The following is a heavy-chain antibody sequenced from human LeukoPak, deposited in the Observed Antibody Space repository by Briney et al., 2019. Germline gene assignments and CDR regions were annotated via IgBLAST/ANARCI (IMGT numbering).Heavy chain of an antibody. Sequence: ASVTVSFKASGYTFTSYGISWVRQAPGQGLEGMGWISAYNGNTNYAQKLQGRVTMTTDTSTSTAYMELRSLRSDDTAVYYCARAPMVRGVAHYNWFDRWGQGTLVTVSS. D-gene: IGHD3-10*01. CDR1: GYTFTSYG. V-gene: IGHV1-18*04. CDR2: ISAYNGNT. CDR3: ARAPMVRGVAHYNWFDR. J-gene: IGHJ5*02.